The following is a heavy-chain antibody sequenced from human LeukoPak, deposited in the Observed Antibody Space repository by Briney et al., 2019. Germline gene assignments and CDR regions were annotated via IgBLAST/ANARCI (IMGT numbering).Heavy chain of an antibody. V-gene: IGHV3-48*01. CDR2: ISSSSSTI. CDR1: GFAFSSYS. CDR3: ASLSSTSHDAFDI. Sequence: PGGSLRLSCAASGFAFSSYSMNWVLQAPGKGLEWVSYISSSSSTIYYADSVKGRFTISRDNAKNSLYLQMNSLRAEDTAVYYCASLSSTSHDAFDIWGQGTMVTVSS. D-gene: IGHD2-2*01. J-gene: IGHJ3*02.